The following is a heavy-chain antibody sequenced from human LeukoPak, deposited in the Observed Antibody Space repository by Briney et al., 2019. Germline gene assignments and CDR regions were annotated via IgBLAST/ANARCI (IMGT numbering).Heavy chain of an antibody. CDR3: ARGVGYCSGGNCYGVGSSDY. CDR2: ISAYNGNT. V-gene: IGHV1-18*01. D-gene: IGHD2-15*01. J-gene: IGHJ4*02. Sequence: ASVKVSCKASGGTFSSYAISWVRQAPGQGLEWMGWISAYNGNTNYAQKLQGRVTMTTDTSTSTAYMELRSLRSDDTAVYYCARGVGYCSGGNCYGVGSSDYWGQGTLVTVSS. CDR1: GGTFSSYA.